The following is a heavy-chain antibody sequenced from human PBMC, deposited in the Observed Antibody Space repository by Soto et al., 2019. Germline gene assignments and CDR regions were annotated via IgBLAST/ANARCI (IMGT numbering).Heavy chain of an antibody. J-gene: IGHJ4*02. CDR1: GFTFSDSA. CDR2: IRSKVNTYAT. Sequence: GGSLRLSCAASGFTFSDSAIHWVRQASGKGLEWVGRIRSKVNTYATIYAASVKGRFTISRDDSMNTAYLQMDSLESEDTAVYYCTRRRDWTAMDPLDYWGQGT. CDR3: TRRRDWTAMDPLDY. V-gene: IGHV3-73*01. D-gene: IGHD5-18*01.